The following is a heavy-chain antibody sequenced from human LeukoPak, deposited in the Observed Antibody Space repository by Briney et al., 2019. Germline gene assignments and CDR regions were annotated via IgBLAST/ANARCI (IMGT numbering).Heavy chain of an antibody. V-gene: IGHV1-18*01. D-gene: IGHD6-13*01. CDR2: ISAYNGNT. CDR1: GYSFTSYA. CDR3: ARDADSSSWYFFPNYYYYYYGMDV. Sequence: ASVKVSCKASGYSFTSYAINWVRQAPGQGLEWMGWISAYNGNTNYAQKLQGRVTMTTDTSTSTAYMELRSLRSDDTAVYYCARDADSSSWYFFPNYYYYYYGMDVWGQGTTVTVSS. J-gene: IGHJ6*02.